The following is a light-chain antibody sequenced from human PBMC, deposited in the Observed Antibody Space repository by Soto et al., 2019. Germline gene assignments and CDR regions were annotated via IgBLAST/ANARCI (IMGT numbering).Light chain of an antibody. CDR2: DAI. J-gene: IGKJ2*01. Sequence: DIQLTQSPSSLSASVGDRVTITCQATQDSSKFLNWYHHKPGKAPKLLIYDAINLATGVPARFSGSGSITHFTFTINGLQPEDVGTYYCQQYYDLPYTFGQGTKLDIK. CDR3: QQYYDLPYT. CDR1: QDSSKF. V-gene: IGKV1-33*01.